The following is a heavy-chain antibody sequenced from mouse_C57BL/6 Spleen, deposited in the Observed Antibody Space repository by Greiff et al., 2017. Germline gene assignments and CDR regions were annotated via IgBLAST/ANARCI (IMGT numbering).Heavy chain of an antibody. J-gene: IGHJ1*03. CDR3: ARETSYFDV. CDR1: GYAFTNYL. Sequence: VQLQQSGAELVRPGTSVKVSCKASGYAFTNYLIEWVKQRPGQGLEWIGVINPGSGGTNYNEKFKGKATLTADKSSSTAYMQLSSLTSEDSAVYFCARETSYFDVWGTGTTGSVSS. V-gene: IGHV1-54*01. CDR2: INPGSGGT.